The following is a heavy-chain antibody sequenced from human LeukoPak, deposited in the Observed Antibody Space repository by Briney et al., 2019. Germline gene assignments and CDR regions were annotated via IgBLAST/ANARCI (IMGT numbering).Heavy chain of an antibody. J-gene: IGHJ4*02. CDR1: GFTFSSYG. CDR3: ARSLGATSDY. V-gene: IGHV3-21*01. Sequence: GGSLRLSCAASGFTFSSYGMHWVRQAPGKGLEWVATISSSSTYMKYADSVRGRFTISRDNARNSLSLQINSLRVEDTAVYYCARSLGATSDYWGQGILVTVSS. D-gene: IGHD1-26*01. CDR2: ISSSSTYM.